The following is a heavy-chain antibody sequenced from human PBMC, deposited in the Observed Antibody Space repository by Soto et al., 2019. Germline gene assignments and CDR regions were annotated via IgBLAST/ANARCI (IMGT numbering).Heavy chain of an antibody. V-gene: IGHV4-31*03. CDR3: ARDPDYYDGSGPTRV. D-gene: IGHD3-22*01. Sequence: SETLSLTCTVSGGSISSGGYYWSWIRQHPGKGLEWIGYIYYSGSTYYNPSLKSRVTISVDTSKNQFSLKLSSVTAADTAVYYCARDPDYYDGSGPTRVWGQGNLITVAS. CDR2: IYYSGST. J-gene: IGHJ4*02. CDR1: GGSISSGGYY.